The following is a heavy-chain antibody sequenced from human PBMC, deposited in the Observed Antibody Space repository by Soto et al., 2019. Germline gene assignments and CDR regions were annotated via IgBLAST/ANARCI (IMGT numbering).Heavy chain of an antibody. J-gene: IGHJ4*02. CDR1: GGSISSSDYY. Sequence: LSLTCTVSGGSISSSDYYWSWIRQHPGKGLEWIGYIYYSGNTYYNPSLKSRLTISVDTSKNQFSLKLNSVTAADTAVYYCARGDWSGYYFYWGQGTLVTVSS. D-gene: IGHD3-3*01. V-gene: IGHV4-31*03. CDR3: ARGDWSGYYFY. CDR2: IYYSGNT.